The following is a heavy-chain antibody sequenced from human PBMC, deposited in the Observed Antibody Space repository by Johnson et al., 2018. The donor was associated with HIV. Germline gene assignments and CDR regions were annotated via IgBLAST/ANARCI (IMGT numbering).Heavy chain of an antibody. V-gene: IGHV3-7*03. J-gene: IGHJ3*02. CDR3: ARAYMSSGSYYDAFDI. Sequence: VQLVESGGGLVQPGGSLRLSCAASGFTFSSYWMSWVRQAPGKGLEWVANIKQDGSEKYYVDSVKGRFTISSDNAKNSLYLQMNSLRAEDTALYYCARAYMSSGSYYDAFDIWGQGTMVIVSS. CDR1: GFTFSSYW. CDR2: IKQDGSEK. D-gene: IGHD1-26*01.